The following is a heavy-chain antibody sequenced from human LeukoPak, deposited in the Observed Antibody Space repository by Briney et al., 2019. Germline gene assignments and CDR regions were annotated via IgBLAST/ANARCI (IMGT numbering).Heavy chain of an antibody. Sequence: PSETLSLTCAVYGASFSAYYWSWIRQPPGKGLEWIGEINHSGSTNCNTSLKSRVTISVDTSKNQFSLKLSSVTAADTAVYYCASRCSGASCSGTSAFDIWGQGTMVPVSS. CDR3: ASRCSGASCSGTSAFDI. CDR1: GASFSAYY. J-gene: IGHJ3*02. CDR2: INHSGST. D-gene: IGHD2-15*01. V-gene: IGHV4-34*01.